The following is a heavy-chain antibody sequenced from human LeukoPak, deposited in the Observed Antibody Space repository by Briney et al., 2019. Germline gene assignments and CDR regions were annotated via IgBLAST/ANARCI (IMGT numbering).Heavy chain of an antibody. CDR1: GYTFTDYY. CDR2: TIPIFGTA. CDR3: ATLEQQMVRDNWFDP. Sequence: SVKVSCKASGYTFTDYYIHWVRQAPGQGLEWMGGTIPIFGTANYAQKFQGRVTITADESTSTAYMELSSLRSEDTAVYYCATLEQQMVRDNWFDPWGQGTLVTVSS. J-gene: IGHJ5*02. D-gene: IGHD6-13*01. V-gene: IGHV1-69*13.